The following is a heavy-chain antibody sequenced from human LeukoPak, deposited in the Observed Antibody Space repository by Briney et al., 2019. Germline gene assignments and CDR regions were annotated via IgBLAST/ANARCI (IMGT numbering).Heavy chain of an antibody. CDR2: IYYSGST. V-gene: IGHV4-39*07. Sequence: KPSETLSLTCTVSGGSISSSSYYWGWIRQPPGKGLEWIGSIYYSGSTYYNPSLKSRVTISVDTSKNQFSLKLSSVTAADTAVYYCARDWGYSYGYGEAGSSDMDVWGKGTTVTVSS. CDR3: ARDWGYSYGYGEAGSSDMDV. D-gene: IGHD5-18*01. J-gene: IGHJ6*03. CDR1: GGSISSSSYY.